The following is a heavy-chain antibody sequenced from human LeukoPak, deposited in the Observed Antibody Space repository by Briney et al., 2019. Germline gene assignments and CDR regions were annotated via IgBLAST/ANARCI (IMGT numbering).Heavy chain of an antibody. CDR3: ARVSGIAAARAPYYYYGMDV. CDR2: IYYSGST. CDR1: GFTFSSYA. D-gene: IGHD6-13*01. V-gene: IGHV4-59*01. J-gene: IGHJ6*02. Sequence: GSLRLSCAASGFTFSSYAMTWVRQPPGKGLEWIGSIYYSGSTNYNPPLKSRVTISVDTSKNQFSLKLSSVTAADTAVYYCARVSGIAAARAPYYYYGMDVWGQGTTVTVSS.